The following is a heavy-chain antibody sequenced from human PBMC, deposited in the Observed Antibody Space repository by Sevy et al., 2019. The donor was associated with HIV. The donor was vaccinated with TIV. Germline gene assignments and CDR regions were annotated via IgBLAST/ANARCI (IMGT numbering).Heavy chain of an antibody. J-gene: IGHJ3*02. CDR2: IRSKANSYAT. CDR3: TRQWELYGSGSEKIDAFDI. CDR1: GFTFSGSA. Sequence: GGSLRLSCAASGFTFSGSAMHWVRQASGKGLEWVGRIRSKANSYATAYAASVKGRFTISRDDSKNTAYLQMNSLKTEDTAVYYCTRQWELYGSGSEKIDAFDIWGQGTMVTVSS. V-gene: IGHV3-73*01. D-gene: IGHD3-10*01.